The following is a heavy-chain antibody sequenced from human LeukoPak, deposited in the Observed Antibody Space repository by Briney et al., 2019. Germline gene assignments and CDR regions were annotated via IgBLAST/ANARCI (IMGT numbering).Heavy chain of an antibody. V-gene: IGHV3-21*04. D-gene: IGHD5-18*01. Sequence: PGGSLRLSCAASGFTFSNYVMNWVRQAPGKGLEWVSSISSSSNYIYYADSVKGRFTISRDNAKNSLYLQMSSLRSEDTAVYYCARGAGYSYGQQTDYWGQGTLVTVSS. CDR2: ISSSSNYI. CDR1: GFTFSNYV. CDR3: ARGAGYSYGQQTDY. J-gene: IGHJ4*02.